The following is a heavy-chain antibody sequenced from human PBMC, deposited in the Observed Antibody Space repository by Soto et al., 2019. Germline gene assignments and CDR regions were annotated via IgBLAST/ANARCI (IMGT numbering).Heavy chain of an antibody. J-gene: IGHJ4*02. CDR2: ISYDGSNK. CDR1: GFTFSSYA. CDR3: ARDGRVGATSSYFDY. Sequence: QVQLVESGGGVVQPGRSLRLSCAASGFTFSSYAMHWVRQAPGKGLEWVAVISYDGSNKYYGDSVKGRFTISRDNSKNTLYLQANSLRSEDTAVYYCARDGRVGATSSYFDYWGQGTLVTVSS. D-gene: IGHD1-26*01. V-gene: IGHV3-30-3*01.